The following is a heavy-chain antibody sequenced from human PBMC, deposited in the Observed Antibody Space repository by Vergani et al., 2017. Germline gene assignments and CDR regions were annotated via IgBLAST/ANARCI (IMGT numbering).Heavy chain of an antibody. J-gene: IGHJ6*03. CDR2: IRSKANSYAT. CDR1: GFTFSGSA. Sequence: EVQLVESGGGLVQPGGSLKLSCAASGFTFSGSAMHWVRQASGKGLEWVGRIRSKANSYATAYAASVKGRFTISRDDSKNTAYLQMNSLRAEDTALYYCAKDAHYYYYYYMDVWGKGTTVTVSS. CDR3: AKDAHYYYYYYMDV. V-gene: IGHV3-73*01. D-gene: IGHD2-2*01.